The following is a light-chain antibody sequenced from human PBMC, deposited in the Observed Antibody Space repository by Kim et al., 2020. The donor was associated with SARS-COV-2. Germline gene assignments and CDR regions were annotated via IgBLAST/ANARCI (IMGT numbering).Light chain of an antibody. CDR2: NNN. J-gene: IGLJ3*02. V-gene: IGLV1-44*01. CDR1: SSNIGSNT. CDR3: AAWDDSLNVWV. Sequence: ELTQPPSASGTPGQRVTISCSGSSSNIGSNTVNWYQQLPGTAPKLLIYNNNQRPSGVPDRFSGSKSGTSASLAISGLQSEDEADYYCAAWDDSLNVWVFGGGTQLTVL.